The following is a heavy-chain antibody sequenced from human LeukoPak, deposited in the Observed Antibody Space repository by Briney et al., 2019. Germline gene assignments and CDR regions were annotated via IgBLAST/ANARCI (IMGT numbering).Heavy chain of an antibody. J-gene: IGHJ4*02. D-gene: IGHD3-22*01. V-gene: IGHV3-48*03. CDR3: ARTNYYDISGYDY. Sequence: PGGSLRLSCAASGFTFSSYEMNWVRQAPGKGLEWVSYISSSGNTIYYADSVKGRFTISRDNAKNSLYPQMNSLRAEDTALYYCARTNYYDISGYDYWGQGTLVTVSS. CDR2: ISSSGNTI. CDR1: GFTFSSYE.